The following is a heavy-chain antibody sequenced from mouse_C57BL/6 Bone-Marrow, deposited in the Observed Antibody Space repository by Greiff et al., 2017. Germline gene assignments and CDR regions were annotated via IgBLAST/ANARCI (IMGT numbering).Heavy chain of an antibody. CDR1: GYTFTSYW. CDR2: IDPSDSYT. CDR3: ARERNYYGSSYNWYFDV. Sequence: VQLQQPGAELVMPGASVKLSCKASGYTFTSYWMHWVKQRPGQGLEWIGEIDPSDSYTNYIQKFKGKSTLTVDKSSSTAYMQLSSLTSEDSAVYYCARERNYYGSSYNWYFDVWGTGTTVTVSS. J-gene: IGHJ1*03. D-gene: IGHD1-1*01. V-gene: IGHV1-69*01.